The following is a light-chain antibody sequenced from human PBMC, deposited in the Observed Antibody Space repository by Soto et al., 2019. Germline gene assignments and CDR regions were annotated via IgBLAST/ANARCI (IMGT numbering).Light chain of an antibody. Sequence: SYELTQPPSVSVAPGQTARITCGGSNVGNQRVHWYRQRPGQAPVLAVFDDSDRPSGIPERFSGSKSGNTATLTINRVEAGDEADYYCQVWFRSRDLLVFGGGTKLTVL. CDR1: NVGNQR. J-gene: IGLJ3*02. CDR2: DDS. V-gene: IGLV3-21*02. CDR3: QVWFRSRDLLV.